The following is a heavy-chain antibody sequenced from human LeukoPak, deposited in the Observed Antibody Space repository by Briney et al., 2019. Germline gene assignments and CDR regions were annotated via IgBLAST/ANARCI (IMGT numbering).Heavy chain of an antibody. CDR1: GFTFDDYA. CDR2: ISWNSGSI. CDR3: ARDSSPDY. J-gene: IGHJ4*02. V-gene: IGHV3-9*01. D-gene: IGHD6-13*01. Sequence: GGSLRLSCAASGFTFDDYAMHWVRQAPGKGLEWVSGISWNSGSIGYADSVKGRFTISRDNAKNSLYLQMNSLRAEDTAVYYCARDSSPDYWGQGTLVTVSS.